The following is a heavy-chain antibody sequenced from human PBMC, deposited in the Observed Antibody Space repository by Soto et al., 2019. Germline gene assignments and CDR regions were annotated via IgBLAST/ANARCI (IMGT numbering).Heavy chain of an antibody. CDR1: GYTFTSYA. Sequence: QVQLVQSGAEVKKPGASVKVSCKASGYTFTSYAMHWVRQAPGQRLEWMGWINAGNGNTKYSQKFQGRVTITRDTSASTAYMELSSLRSEGTAVYYCARGTYYYYYMDVWGKGTTVTVSS. J-gene: IGHJ6*03. CDR2: INAGNGNT. V-gene: IGHV1-3*01. CDR3: ARGTYYYYYMDV.